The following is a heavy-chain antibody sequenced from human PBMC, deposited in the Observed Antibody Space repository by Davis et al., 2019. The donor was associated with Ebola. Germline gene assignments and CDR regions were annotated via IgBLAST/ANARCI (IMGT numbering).Heavy chain of an antibody. D-gene: IGHD4-17*01. Sequence: GESLKISCVASEFTFRDYSINWVRKTPGKGLEWVAIISSDGRNRFYADSVKGRFTISRDNSKNTVFLQMNSLRPEDTATYYCAIDGDFGEYGWLAPWGKETLVIVPS. V-gene: IGHV3-30*01. J-gene: IGHJ5*02. CDR1: EFTFRDYS. CDR2: ISSDGRNR. CDR3: AIDGDFGEYGWLAP.